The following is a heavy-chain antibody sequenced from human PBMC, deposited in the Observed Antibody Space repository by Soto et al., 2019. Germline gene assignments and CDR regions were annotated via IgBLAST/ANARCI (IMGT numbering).Heavy chain of an antibody. CDR3: ATVRGDALDI. D-gene: IGHD3-10*01. V-gene: IGHV4-31*03. CDR2: IYYSETT. CDR1: GGSINSGDYH. Sequence: QVQLQESGPGLVKPSQTLSLNCSVSGGSINSGDYHWSWIRQHAGQGLEWIGYIYYSETTYYNPSLKSRVTTSRATSKNLFSLEMPSMTAAHTAVDYCATVRGDALDIRGQGTLVTVSS. J-gene: IGHJ3*02.